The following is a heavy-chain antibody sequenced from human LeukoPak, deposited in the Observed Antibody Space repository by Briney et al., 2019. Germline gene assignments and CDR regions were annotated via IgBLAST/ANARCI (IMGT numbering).Heavy chain of an antibody. D-gene: IGHD1-26*01. CDR3: AKDLGRYRNNFFDY. J-gene: IGHJ4*02. CDR1: GFTFSSIA. Sequence: GGSLRLSCAASGFTFSSIAMSWVRQAPDKGLEWVSTISGSGGGTYYADSVKGRFTISRDDSKNTLYLQMNSLRADDTAVYYCAKDLGRYRNNFFDYWGQGNLVTVSS. CDR2: ISGSGGGT. V-gene: IGHV3-23*01.